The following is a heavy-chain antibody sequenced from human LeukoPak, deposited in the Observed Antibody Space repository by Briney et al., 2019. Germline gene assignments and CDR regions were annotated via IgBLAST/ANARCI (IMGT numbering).Heavy chain of an antibody. CDR1: GGSISSYY. Sequence: SETLSLTCTVSGGSISSYYWSWIRQPPGKGLEWIGCIYYSGSTNYNPSLRSRVTISVDTSKNQFSLKLSSVTAADTAVYYCASTIAVAGQVVYYYYGMDVWGQGTTVTVSS. D-gene: IGHD6-19*01. J-gene: IGHJ6*02. CDR3: ASTIAVAGQVVYYYYGMDV. CDR2: IYYSGST. V-gene: IGHV4-59*01.